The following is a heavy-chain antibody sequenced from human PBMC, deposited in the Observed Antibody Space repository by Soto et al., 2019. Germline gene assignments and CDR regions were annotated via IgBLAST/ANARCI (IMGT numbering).Heavy chain of an antibody. D-gene: IGHD6-13*01. CDR2: ISGSGGST. CDR1: GFTFGSYA. V-gene: IGHV3-23*01. CDR3: AKEAEAGLYYCDY. Sequence: EVQLLDSGGGLVQPGGSLRLSCAASGFTFGSYALNWVRLAPGKGLEWVSTISGSGGSTYYADSVKGRFAISRDNSKNSLYLHMNSLRDEDTAVYYCAKEAEAGLYYCDYWGQGTLVTVAS. J-gene: IGHJ4*02.